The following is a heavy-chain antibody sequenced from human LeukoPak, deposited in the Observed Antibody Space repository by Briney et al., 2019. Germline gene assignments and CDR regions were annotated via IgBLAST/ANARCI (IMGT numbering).Heavy chain of an antibody. D-gene: IGHD6-19*01. CDR2: IDYGGST. Sequence: SETLSLTCTVSGDSSSNSIYYWGWIRQPPGKGLEWIGSIDYGGSTYYNPSLKSRATISIDTSKNQFSLKLSSVTAADTAVYYCAREYTLYRSGWFLDYWGQGTVVTVSS. CDR1: GDSSSNSIYY. J-gene: IGHJ4*02. CDR3: AREYTLYRSGWFLDY. V-gene: IGHV4-39*07.